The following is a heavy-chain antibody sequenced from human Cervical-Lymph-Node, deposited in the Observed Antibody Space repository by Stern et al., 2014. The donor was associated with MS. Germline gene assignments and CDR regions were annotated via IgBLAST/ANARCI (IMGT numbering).Heavy chain of an antibody. V-gene: IGHV1-24*01. CDR2: SDPEDGET. CDR1: GYTLTELS. Sequence: VQLEESGAEVKKPGASVKVSCKVSGYTLTELSMHWVRQAPGKGLEWMGGSDPEDGETIYAQKFQGRGTMTEDTSTDTAYMELSSLRSEDTAVYYCATDRDDFRSGYSAPTKGYGLDVWGQGTTVTVTS. J-gene: IGHJ6*02. CDR3: ATDRDDFRSGYSAPTKGYGLDV. D-gene: IGHD3-3*01.